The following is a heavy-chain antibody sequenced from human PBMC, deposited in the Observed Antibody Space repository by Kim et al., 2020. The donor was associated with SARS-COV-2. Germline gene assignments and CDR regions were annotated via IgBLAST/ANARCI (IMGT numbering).Heavy chain of an antibody. V-gene: IGHV1-69*13. D-gene: IGHD1-7*01. CDR3: ARGAYPQYNWNYAPFDY. CDR2: IIPIFGTA. Sequence: SVKVSCKASGGTFSSYAISWVRQAPGQGLEWMGGIIPIFGTANYAQKFQGRVTITADESTSTAYMELSSLRSEDTAVYYCARGAYPQYNWNYAPFDYWGQGTLVTVSS. CDR1: GGTFSSYA. J-gene: IGHJ4*02.